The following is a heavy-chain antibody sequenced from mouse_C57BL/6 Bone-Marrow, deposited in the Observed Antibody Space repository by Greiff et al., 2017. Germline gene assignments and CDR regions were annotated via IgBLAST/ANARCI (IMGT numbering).Heavy chain of an antibody. CDR3: TKNEPGAY. CDR2: IDPENGDT. V-gene: IGHV14-4*01. J-gene: IGHJ3*01. Sequence: EVQLKQSGAELVRPGASVKLSCTASGFNIKDDYMHWVKQRPEQGLEWIGWIDPENGDTEYASKFQGKATITADTSSNTAYLQLSSLTSEDTAVYYCTKNEPGAYWGQGTLVTVSA. CDR1: GFNIKDDY.